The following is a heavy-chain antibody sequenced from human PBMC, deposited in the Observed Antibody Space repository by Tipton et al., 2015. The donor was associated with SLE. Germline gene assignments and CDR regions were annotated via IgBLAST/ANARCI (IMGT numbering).Heavy chain of an antibody. CDR1: GGSISSHY. Sequence: TLSLTCTVSGGSISSHYWSWIRQPPGKGLEWIGYIYYSGSTNYNPSLKSRVTISVDTSKNQFSLKLSSVTAADTAVYYCARGGYSGYDSGPYYYYGMDVWGQGTTVTVSS. D-gene: IGHD5-12*01. CDR3: ARGGYSGYDSGPYYYYGMDV. V-gene: IGHV4-59*11. J-gene: IGHJ6*02. CDR2: IYYSGST.